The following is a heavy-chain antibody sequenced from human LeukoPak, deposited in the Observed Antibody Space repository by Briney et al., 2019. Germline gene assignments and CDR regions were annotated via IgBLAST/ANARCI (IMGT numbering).Heavy chain of an antibody. CDR2: INTDGSST. CDR3: AKEGRLAAAGTVED. CDR1: GFTFSSYW. D-gene: IGHD6-13*01. Sequence: GGSLRLSCAASGFTFSSYWMHWVRQAPGKGLVWVSRINTDGSSTNYADSVKGRFTISRDNAKNSLYLQMNSLRIEDTALYFCAKEGRLAAAGTVEDWGQGTLVTVSS. V-gene: IGHV3-74*01. J-gene: IGHJ4*02.